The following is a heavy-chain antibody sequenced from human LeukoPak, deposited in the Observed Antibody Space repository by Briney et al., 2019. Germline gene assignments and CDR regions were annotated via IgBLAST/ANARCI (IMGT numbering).Heavy chain of an antibody. D-gene: IGHD2-15*01. CDR1: GFTFSTYE. CDR2: ISSSGSTI. V-gene: IGHV3-48*03. J-gene: IGHJ4*02. Sequence: GGSLRLSCAASGFTFSTYEMHWVRQAPGKGLEWVSYISSSGSTIYHADSVRGRFTISRDNSKNTLYLQMNSLRAEDAAVYYCARAPVTSCSGVLCYPFDYWGQGTLVTVSS. CDR3: ARAPVTSCSGVLCYPFDY.